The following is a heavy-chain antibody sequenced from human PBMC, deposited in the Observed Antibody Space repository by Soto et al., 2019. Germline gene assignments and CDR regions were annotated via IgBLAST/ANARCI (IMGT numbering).Heavy chain of an antibody. CDR3: AKSPDRRLYRDYYYYGMDV. CDR1: GFTFSSYA. D-gene: IGHD2-8*01. Sequence: GGSLRLSCAASGFTFSSYAMSWVRQAPGKGLEWVSAISGSGGSTYYADSVKGRFTISRDNSKNTLYLQMNSLRAEDTAVYYCAKSPDRRLYRDYYYYGMDVWGQGTTVTVSS. V-gene: IGHV3-23*01. CDR2: ISGSGGST. J-gene: IGHJ6*02.